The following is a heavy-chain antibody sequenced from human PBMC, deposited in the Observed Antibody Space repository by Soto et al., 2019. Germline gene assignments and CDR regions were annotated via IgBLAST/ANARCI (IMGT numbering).Heavy chain of an antibody. CDR1: GGSLSGYY. D-gene: IGHD3-10*01. CDR3: ARIPRYYYGSESLRHRPYYFDY. J-gene: IGHJ4*02. V-gene: IGHV4-34*01. Sequence: PSETLSLTCAVYGGSLSGYYWSWIRQPPGKGLEWIGEINHSGSTNYNPSLKSRVTISVDTSKNQFSLKLSSVTAADTAVYYCARIPRYYYGSESLRHRPYYFDYWGQGTLVTVSS. CDR2: INHSGST.